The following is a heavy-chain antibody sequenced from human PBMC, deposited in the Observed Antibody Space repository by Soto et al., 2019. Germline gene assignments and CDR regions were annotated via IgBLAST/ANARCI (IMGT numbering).Heavy chain of an antibody. V-gene: IGHV4-59*08. CDR3: ARKITIFGADSSDY. Sequence: SETLSLTCTVSGGSISSYYWSWIRQPPGKGLEWIGYIYYSGSTNYNPSLKSRVTISVDTSKNQFSLKLSSVTAADTAVYYCARKITIFGADSSDYWGQGTLVTVSS. D-gene: IGHD3-3*01. J-gene: IGHJ4*02. CDR2: IYYSGST. CDR1: GGSISSYY.